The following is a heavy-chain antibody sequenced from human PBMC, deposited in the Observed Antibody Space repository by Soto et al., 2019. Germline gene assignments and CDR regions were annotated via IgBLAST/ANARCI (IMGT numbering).Heavy chain of an antibody. V-gene: IGHV1-46*01. Sequence: ASVKVSCKPSGYTFVNYFLHWVRLAPGQGPEWLAMINPTSGATTSAQKFQARIAVTRGSSPRTVDLDLSSLRSDDTAVYYCARSTDRYYFDYWGQGTLVTVSS. CDR2: INPTSGAT. CDR3: ARSTDRYYFDY. J-gene: IGHJ4*02. D-gene: IGHD1-1*01. CDR1: GYTFVNYF.